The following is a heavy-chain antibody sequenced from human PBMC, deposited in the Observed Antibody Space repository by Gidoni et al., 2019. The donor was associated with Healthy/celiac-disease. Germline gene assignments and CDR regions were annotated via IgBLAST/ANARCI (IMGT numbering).Heavy chain of an antibody. CDR3: ARENNWNDGWFDP. CDR1: GFTFSSYW. CDR2: IKQDGSEK. J-gene: IGHJ5*02. V-gene: IGHV3-7*03. Sequence: EVQLVESGGGLVQPGGSLRLSCAASGFTFSSYWLSWVRQAPGKGLEWVANIKQDGSEKYYVDSVKGRFTISRDNAKNSLYLQMNSLRAEDTAVYYCARENNWNDGWFDPWGQGTLVTVSS. D-gene: IGHD1-1*01.